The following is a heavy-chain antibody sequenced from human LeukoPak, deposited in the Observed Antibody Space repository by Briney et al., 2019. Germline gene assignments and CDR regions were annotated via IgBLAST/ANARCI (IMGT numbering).Heavy chain of an antibody. CDR3: ARDLLYPRGYYYMDV. Sequence: PGGSLRLSCAASGFTVSSNYMSWVRQPPGKGLEWIGYIYHSGSTYYNPSLKSRVTISVDRSKNQFSLKLSSVTAADTAVYYCARDLLYPRGYYYMDVWGKGTTVTVSS. D-gene: IGHD2-8*01. CDR2: IYHSGST. V-gene: IGHV4-4*02. CDR1: GFTVSSNY. J-gene: IGHJ6*03.